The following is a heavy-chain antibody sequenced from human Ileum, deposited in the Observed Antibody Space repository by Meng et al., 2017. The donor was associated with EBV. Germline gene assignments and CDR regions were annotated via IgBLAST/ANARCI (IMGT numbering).Heavy chain of an antibody. D-gene: IGHD3-16*01. Sequence: VRLQGSCPGLVNPSYTLSLPCSCCGGPVSSDCYHWSWIRQSPGRGLEWIGHTYGSDINYSPSFQSRVTISIDTAKNQLFLKLTSVTAADTAMYYCAYYRVGRGGVGSWGQGTLVTVSS. V-gene: IGHV4-61*01. CDR3: AYYRVGRGGVGS. CDR1: GGPVSSDCYH. CDR2: TYGSDI. J-gene: IGHJ4*02.